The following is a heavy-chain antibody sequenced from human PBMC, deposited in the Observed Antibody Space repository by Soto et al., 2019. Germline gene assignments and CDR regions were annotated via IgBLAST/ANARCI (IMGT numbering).Heavy chain of an antibody. CDR3: AKETYYDSSGYPDY. V-gene: IGHV3-30*18. CDR2: ISYDGSNK. CDR1: GFTFSSYG. D-gene: IGHD3-22*01. Sequence: GGSLRLSCAASGFTFSSYGMHWVRQAPGKGLEWVAVISYDGSNKYYADSVKGRFTISRDNSKNTLYLQMNSLRAEDTAVYYCAKETYYDSSGYPDYWGQGTLVTVSS. J-gene: IGHJ4*02.